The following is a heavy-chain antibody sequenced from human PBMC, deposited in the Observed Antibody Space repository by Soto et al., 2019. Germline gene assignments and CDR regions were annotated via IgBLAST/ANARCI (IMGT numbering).Heavy chain of an antibody. J-gene: IGHJ6*02. CDR3: ATGSFTSTGGRIGYHYNAMDV. Sequence: SVKVSCKASGGTFSSYAISWVRQAPGQGLEWMGGIIPIFGPANFAKKFQGRVTITADESTTTAYMELSSLTSEDTAVYYCATGSFTSTGGRIGYHYNAMDVWGQGTTVTVSS. CDR1: GGTFSSYA. CDR2: IIPIFGPA. D-gene: IGHD1-1*01. V-gene: IGHV1-69*13.